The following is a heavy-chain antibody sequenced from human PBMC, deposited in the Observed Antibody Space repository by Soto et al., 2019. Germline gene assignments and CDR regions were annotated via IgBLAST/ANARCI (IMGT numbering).Heavy chain of an antibody. CDR2: ISSSSSYI. D-gene: IGHD3-22*01. Sequence: LRLSCAASGFTFSSYSMNWVRQAPGKGLEWVSSISSSSSYIYYADSVKGRFTISRDNAKNSLYLQMNSLRAEDTAVYYCARDINPDYYDSSGYYGYWGQGTLVTVSS. CDR1: GFTFSSYS. CDR3: ARDINPDYYDSSGYYGY. V-gene: IGHV3-21*01. J-gene: IGHJ4*02.